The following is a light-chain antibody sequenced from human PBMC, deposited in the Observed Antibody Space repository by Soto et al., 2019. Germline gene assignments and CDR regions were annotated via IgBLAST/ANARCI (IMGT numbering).Light chain of an antibody. CDR2: AAS. V-gene: IGKV1-9*01. CDR3: QQLNSYPWT. CDR1: QGISNY. Sequence: IQLTQTPSSLSASVGDRLTITCRASQGISNYLAWYQQKTGKXPXXLIYAASTLQSGVPSRFSGRGSGTEVTLTISSLQPEDVATYYCQQLNSYPWTFGQGTK. J-gene: IGKJ1*01.